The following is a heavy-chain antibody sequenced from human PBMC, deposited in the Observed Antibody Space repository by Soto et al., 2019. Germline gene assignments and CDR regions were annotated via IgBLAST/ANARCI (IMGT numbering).Heavy chain of an antibody. CDR2: ISANNGNT. J-gene: IGHJ4*02. V-gene: IGHV1-18*01. CDR3: ARDRGSYALDY. CDR1: GYTFTSYG. D-gene: IGHD1-26*01. Sequence: QVQLVQSGAEVKKPGASVKVSCKASGYTFTSYGISWVRQAPGQGLEWMGWISANNGNTNYAQKLQGRVTMTTDTATSTADMELRSLRSDDTAVYYCARDRGSYALDYLGQGTLVTVSS.